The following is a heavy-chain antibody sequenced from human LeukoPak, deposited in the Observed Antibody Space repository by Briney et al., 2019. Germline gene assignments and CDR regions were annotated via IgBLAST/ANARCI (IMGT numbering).Heavy chain of an antibody. CDR3: ASQYYYGSGSYEY. D-gene: IGHD3-10*01. CDR1: GGSISSYY. J-gene: IGHJ4*02. Sequence: PSETLSLTCTASGGSISSYYWSWIRQPPGKGLEGIGYIYYSGSTNYNPSLKSRVTISVDTSKNQFSLKLSSVTAADTAVYYCASQYYYGSGSYEYWGQGTLVTVSS. V-gene: IGHV4-59*01. CDR2: IYYSGST.